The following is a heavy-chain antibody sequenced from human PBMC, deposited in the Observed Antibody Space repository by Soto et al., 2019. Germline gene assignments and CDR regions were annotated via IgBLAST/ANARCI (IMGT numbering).Heavy chain of an antibody. Sequence: PGGSLRLSCAASGFTFDDYAMHWVRQAPGKGLEWVSGISWNSGSIGYADSVKGRFTISRDNAKNSLYLQMNSLRAEDTALYYCAKEAGGIAAAGYFDYWGQGTLVTVSS. V-gene: IGHV3-9*01. CDR1: GFTFDDYA. CDR3: AKEAGGIAAAGYFDY. D-gene: IGHD6-13*01. J-gene: IGHJ4*02. CDR2: ISWNSGSI.